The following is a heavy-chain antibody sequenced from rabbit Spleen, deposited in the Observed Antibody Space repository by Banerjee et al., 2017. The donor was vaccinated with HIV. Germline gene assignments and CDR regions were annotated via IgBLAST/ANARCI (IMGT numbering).Heavy chain of an antibody. CDR2: INFGSGST. J-gene: IGHJ6*01. V-gene: IGHV1S45*01. CDR1: GFSFSSYY. CDR3: ARDLPDIIGWNFGF. Sequence: QEQLVESGGGLVQPEGSLTLTCTASGFSFSSYYISWVRRAPGKGLEYIGCINFGSGSTYYASWAKGRFTISKTSSTVDLQMTSLTAADTATYFCARDLPDIIGWNFGFWGPVTLVTVS. D-gene: IGHD1-1*01.